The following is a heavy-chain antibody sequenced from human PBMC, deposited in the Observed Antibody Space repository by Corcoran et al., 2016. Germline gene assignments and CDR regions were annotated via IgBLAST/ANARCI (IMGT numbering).Heavy chain of an antibody. D-gene: IGHD2-2*02. CDR1: GFTFSSYW. CDR3: ARVDCSKTSCYRSYYYYGMDV. J-gene: IGHJ6*02. CDR2: IKQDGSEK. V-gene: IGHV3-7*03. Sequence: EVQLVESGGGLVQPGGSLRLSCAASGFTFSSYWMSWVRQAPGKGLEWVANIKQDGSEKYYVDSVKGRFTISRDNAKNSLYLQMNSLRAEDTAVYYCARVDCSKTSCYRSYYYYGMDVWGQGTTVTVSS.